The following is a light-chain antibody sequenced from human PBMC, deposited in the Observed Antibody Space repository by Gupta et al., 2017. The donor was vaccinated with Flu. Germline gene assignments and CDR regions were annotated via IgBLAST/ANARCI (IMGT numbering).Light chain of an antibody. CDR1: QSINYK. CDR3: QQYERFPLN. CDR2: MSS. V-gene: IGKV1-5*03. J-gene: IGKJ4*01. Sequence: PSTLSASVGDRVTITCRASQSINYKLAWYQQKPGKAPKLLIYMSSTLESGVPSRFSGSESGTEFTLTISGLQPDDFATYYCQQYERFPLNFGGGTHVEIK.